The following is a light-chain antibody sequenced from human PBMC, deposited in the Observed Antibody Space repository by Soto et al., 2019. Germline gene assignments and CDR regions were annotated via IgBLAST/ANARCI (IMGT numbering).Light chain of an antibody. Sequence: EIVMTQSPATLSVSLGDRATLSCRAGQSVGSYLAWYQQKPGQAPRLLIYGASTRATGIPARFSGSGSETDFTLTISSLQSEDFAVYYCQQYDSWPPSYTFGQGTKLEIK. CDR3: QQYDSWPPSYT. CDR2: GAS. V-gene: IGKV3-15*01. J-gene: IGKJ2*01. CDR1: QSVGSY.